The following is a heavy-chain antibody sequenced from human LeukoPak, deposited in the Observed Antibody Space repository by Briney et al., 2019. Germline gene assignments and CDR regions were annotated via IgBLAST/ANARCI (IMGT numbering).Heavy chain of an antibody. CDR2: VSSTGGGT. CDR1: GFTFSSYA. J-gene: IGHJ4*02. V-gene: IGHV3-23*01. Sequence: GGSLRLSCAASGFTFSSYAMTWVRQAPGKGLEWVSAVSSTGGGTHYADSVKGRFTISRDNSKNTLYLQMNSLRAEDTAVYYCAKEGDILTGYSLDYWGQGTLVTVSS. CDR3: AKEGDILTGYSLDY. D-gene: IGHD3-9*01.